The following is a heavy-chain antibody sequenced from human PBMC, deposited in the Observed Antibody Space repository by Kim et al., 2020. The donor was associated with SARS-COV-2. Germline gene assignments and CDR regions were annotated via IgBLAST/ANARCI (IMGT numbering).Heavy chain of an antibody. CDR3: ARDTPGYSSDRFDP. V-gene: IGHV3-21*01. J-gene: IGHJ5*02. D-gene: IGHD6-19*01. Sequence: ADSVKGRFTISRDNAKNSLYLQMNSLRAEDTAVYYCARDTPGYSSDRFDPWGQGTLVTVSS.